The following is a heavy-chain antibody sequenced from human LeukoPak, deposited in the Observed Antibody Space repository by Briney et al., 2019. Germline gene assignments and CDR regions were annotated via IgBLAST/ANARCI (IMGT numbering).Heavy chain of an antibody. V-gene: IGHV4-34*01. J-gene: IGHJ4*02. CDR1: GGSISSYY. Sequence: PSETLSLTCTVSGGSISSYYWSWIRQPPGKGLEWIGEINHSGSTNYNPSLKSRVTISVDTSKNQFSLKLSSVTAADTAVYYCARGVPRRGIDYWGQGTLVTVSS. CDR2: INHSGST. D-gene: IGHD1-14*01. CDR3: ARGVPRRGIDY.